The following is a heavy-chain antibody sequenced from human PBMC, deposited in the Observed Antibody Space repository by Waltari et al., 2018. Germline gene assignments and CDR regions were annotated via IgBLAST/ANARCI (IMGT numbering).Heavy chain of an antibody. Sequence: EVQLVESGGGLVQPGGSLRLSCAASGFTFSSYEMNWVRQAPGKGLEWVSYISSSGSTIYYADSVKGRFTISRDNAKNSLYLQMNSLRAEDTAVYYCARETTVVTGYFDFWGQGLPVTVSS. V-gene: IGHV3-48*03. CDR1: GFTFSSYE. D-gene: IGHD4-17*01. CDR2: ISSSGSTI. CDR3: ARETTVVTGYFDF. J-gene: IGHJ4*02.